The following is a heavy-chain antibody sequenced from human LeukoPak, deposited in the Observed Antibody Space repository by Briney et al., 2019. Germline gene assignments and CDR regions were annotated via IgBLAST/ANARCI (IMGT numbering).Heavy chain of an antibody. V-gene: IGHV3-15*01. CDR2: IKSKNVGGTT. Sequence: GGSLRLSCAASGFTFSDYYMSWIRQAPGKGLEWVGRIKSKNVGGTTDYAAPVKGRFTISRDDSKSTLYLQMNSLKIEDTAVYYCTTDEDWNYARKDVWGQGATVIVSS. CDR3: TTDEDWNYARKDV. CDR1: GFTFSDYY. D-gene: IGHD1-7*01. J-gene: IGHJ6*02.